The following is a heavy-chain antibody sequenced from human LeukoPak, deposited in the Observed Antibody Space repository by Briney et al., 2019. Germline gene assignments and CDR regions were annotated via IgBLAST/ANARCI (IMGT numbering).Heavy chain of an antibody. V-gene: IGHV3-33*01. CDR3: ARSQYNLNWFDP. D-gene: IGHD1-20*01. CDR2: IWYDGSNK. J-gene: IGHJ5*02. Sequence: GGSLGLSCAASGFTFSSYGMHWVRQAPGKGLEGVAVIWYDGSNKYYADSVKGRFTISRDNSKNTLYLQMNSLRAEDTAVYYCARSQYNLNWFDPWGQGTLVTVSS. CDR1: GFTFSSYG.